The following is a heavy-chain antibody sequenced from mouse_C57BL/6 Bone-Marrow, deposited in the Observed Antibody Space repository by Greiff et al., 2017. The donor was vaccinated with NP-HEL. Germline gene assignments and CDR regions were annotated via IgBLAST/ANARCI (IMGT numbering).Heavy chain of an antibody. CDR1: GFTFSSYT. V-gene: IGHV5-9*01. J-gene: IGHJ1*03. Sequence: EVKLMESGGGLVKPGGSLKLSCAASGFTFSSYTMSWVRQTPEKRLEWVATISGGGGNTYYPDSVKGRFTISRAHAKHTLYLQMSSLRSEDTALYYCARRACSPSYWYFDVWGTGTTVTVSS. CDR2: ISGGGGNT. CDR3: ARRACSPSYWYFDV. D-gene: IGHD1-1*01.